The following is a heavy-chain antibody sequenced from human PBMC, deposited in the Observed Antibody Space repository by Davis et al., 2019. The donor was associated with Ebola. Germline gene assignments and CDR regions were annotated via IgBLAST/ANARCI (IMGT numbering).Heavy chain of an antibody. CDR3: ARGVTTVTTGWFNP. V-gene: IGHV4-39*07. D-gene: IGHD4-17*01. CDR2: IYYSGST. J-gene: IGHJ5*02. Sequence: MPSETLSLTCTVSGGSISSSSYYWGWIRQPPGKGLEWIGSIYYSGSTNYNPSLTSRVTISVDTSKNQFSLKLSSVTAADTAVYYCARGVTTVTTGWFNPWGQGTLVTVSS. CDR1: GGSISSSSYY.